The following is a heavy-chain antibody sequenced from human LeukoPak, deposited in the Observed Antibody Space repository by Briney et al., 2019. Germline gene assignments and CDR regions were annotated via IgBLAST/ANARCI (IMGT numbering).Heavy chain of an antibody. V-gene: IGHV3-48*01. D-gene: IGHD3-16*02. CDR3: ARDLMITFGGVIA. CDR2: ISSSSSTI. J-gene: IGHJ4*02. CDR1: GFTFSSYA. Sequence: GGSLRLSCAASGFTFSSYAMTWVRQAPGKGLEWVSYISSSSSTIYYADSVKGRFTISRDNAKNSLYLQMNSLRAEDTAVYYRARDLMITFGGVIAWGQGTLVTVSS.